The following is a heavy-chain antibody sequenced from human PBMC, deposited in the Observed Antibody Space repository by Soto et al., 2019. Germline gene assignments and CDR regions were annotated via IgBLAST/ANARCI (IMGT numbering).Heavy chain of an antibody. Sequence: DVQLVESGGGLVQPGRSLRLSCAASGFTFDDYAMHWVRQAPGKGLEWVSGISWNSGSIGYADSVKGRFTISRDNAKNSLYLQMNSLRAEDTALYYCAKVGNTMVRGVIVAGYFDLWGRGTLVTVSS. V-gene: IGHV3-9*01. CDR3: AKVGNTMVRGVIVAGYFDL. CDR1: GFTFDDYA. CDR2: ISWNSGSI. D-gene: IGHD3-10*01. J-gene: IGHJ2*01.